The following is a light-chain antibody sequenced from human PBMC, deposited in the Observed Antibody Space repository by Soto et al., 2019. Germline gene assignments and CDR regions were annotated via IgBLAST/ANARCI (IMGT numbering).Light chain of an antibody. CDR3: QTWGTGIHVV. J-gene: IGLJ2*01. Sequence: QSVLTQSPSASPSLGASVKLTCTLSSGHSSYAIAWHQQQPEKGPRYLMKLDSDGSHTKGDAIPDRFSGSSSGAERYLTISSLQSEDEADYYCQTWGTGIHVVFGGGTKLTVL. V-gene: IGLV4-69*01. CDR2: LDSDGSH. CDR1: SGHSSYA.